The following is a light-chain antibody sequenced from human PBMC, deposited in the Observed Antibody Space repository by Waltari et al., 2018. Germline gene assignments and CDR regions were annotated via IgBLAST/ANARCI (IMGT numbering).Light chain of an antibody. Sequence: QSTGGGLNWYQQKPDQSPKLLIKYASQSISGVPSRFSGSGSGTDFTLTINSLEAEDAAAYYCHQSSSLPRTFGQGTKVEIK. CDR2: YAS. V-gene: IGKV6D-21*02. CDR3: HQSSSLPRT. J-gene: IGKJ1*01. CDR1: QSTGGG.